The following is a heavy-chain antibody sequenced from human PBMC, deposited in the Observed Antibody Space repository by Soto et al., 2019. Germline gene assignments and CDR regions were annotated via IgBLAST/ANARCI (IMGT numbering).Heavy chain of an antibody. V-gene: IGHV3-30-3*01. CDR3: ARDLNYCSGGSCYFPYYYVMYV. J-gene: IGHJ6*02. CDR1: GFTFSSYA. Sequence: GGSLRLSCAASGFTFSSYAMHWVRQAPGKGLEWVAVISYDGSNKYYADSVKGRFTISRDNSKNTLYLQMNSLRAEDTAVYYCARDLNYCSGGSCYFPYYYVMYVWAQGTTVTVS. D-gene: IGHD2-15*01. CDR2: ISYDGSNK.